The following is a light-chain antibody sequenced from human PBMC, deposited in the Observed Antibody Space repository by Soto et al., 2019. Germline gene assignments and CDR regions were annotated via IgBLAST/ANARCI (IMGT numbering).Light chain of an antibody. V-gene: IGLV2-14*03. Sequence: QSALTQPASVSGSPGQSITISCTGTSSDVGGYNYVSWYQHHPGKAPKLMIYDVSNRPSGVSNCFSGSKSGNMASLTISGLQPEDEADYYCSSYTTSNTRQIVFGTGTKVTVL. CDR1: SSDVGGYNY. CDR3: SSYTTSNTRQIV. CDR2: DVS. J-gene: IGLJ1*01.